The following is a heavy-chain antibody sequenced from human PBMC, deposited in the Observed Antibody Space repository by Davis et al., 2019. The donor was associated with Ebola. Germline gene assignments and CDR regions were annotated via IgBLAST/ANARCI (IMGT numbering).Heavy chain of an antibody. J-gene: IGHJ4*02. D-gene: IGHD4-17*01. CDR1: GFTFRSYS. CDR3: ASVNKYGDYVMGY. Sequence: GESLKISCAASGFTFRSYSMNWVRQAPGKGLEWVSYISSSGSTIYYADSVKGRFTISRDNAKNSLYLQMNSLRAEDTAVYYCASVNKYGDYVMGYWGQGTLVTVSS. V-gene: IGHV3-48*04. CDR2: ISSSGSTI.